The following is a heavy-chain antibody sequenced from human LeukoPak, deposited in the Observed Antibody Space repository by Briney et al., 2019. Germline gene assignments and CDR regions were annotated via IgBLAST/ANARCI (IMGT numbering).Heavy chain of an antibody. CDR3: ASATTVATDAFDI. CDR2: IYYSGST. CDR1: GGSISSSSYY. J-gene: IGHJ3*02. V-gene: IGHV4-39*07. Sequence: PSETLSLTFTVSGGSISSSSYYWGWIRQPPGKGLEWIGSIYYSGSTYYNPSLKSRVTISVDTSKNQFSLKLSSVTAADTAVYYCASATTVATDAFDIWGQGTMVTVSS. D-gene: IGHD4-23*01.